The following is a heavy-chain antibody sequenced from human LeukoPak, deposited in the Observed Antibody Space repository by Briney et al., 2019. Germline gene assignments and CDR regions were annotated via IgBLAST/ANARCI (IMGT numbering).Heavy chain of an antibody. V-gene: IGHV3-33*06. J-gene: IGHJ4*02. CDR1: GFTFSSCG. CDR2: IWNDGSYK. CDR3: AKPTRGSGSFLIEY. Sequence: PGGSPRLSCAASGFTFSSCGMHWVRQAPGKGLEWVAVIWNDGSYKYYADFVKGRFTISRDNSKNTLYLEMNSLRAEDTAVYYCAKPTRGSGSFLIEYWGQGTLVTVSS. D-gene: IGHD1-26*01.